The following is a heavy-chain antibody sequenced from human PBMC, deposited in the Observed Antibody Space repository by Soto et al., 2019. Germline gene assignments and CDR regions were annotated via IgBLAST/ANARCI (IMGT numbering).Heavy chain of an antibody. D-gene: IGHD3-16*02. CDR3: ARGIDDQASYGMDL. Sequence: EVQLVESGGGLVQPGGSLRLSCAASRFSFANYWMSWVRQAPGKGLDWVAPIKDDGSEKSYADSVKGRFTISRDNAKTSVYLHMTSMRDEDTAVYYCARGIDDQASYGMDLWGQGTTVTVSS. CDR1: RFSFANYW. V-gene: IGHV3-7*01. J-gene: IGHJ6*02. CDR2: IKDDGSEK.